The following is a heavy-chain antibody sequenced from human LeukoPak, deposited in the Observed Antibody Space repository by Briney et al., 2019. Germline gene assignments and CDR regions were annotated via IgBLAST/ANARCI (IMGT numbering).Heavy chain of an antibody. J-gene: IGHJ4*02. CDR2: ISTSGSTI. CDR1: GFTFSNYE. D-gene: IGHD5-18*01. V-gene: IGHV3-48*03. Sequence: PGGSLRLSCAASGFTFSNYEMNWVRQAPGKGLEWVSYISTSGSTIYYADSVKGRFTISRDNAKNSLYLQMNSLRAEDTAVYYCARDQGYGRAELDYWGQGTLVTVSS. CDR3: ARDQGYGRAELDY.